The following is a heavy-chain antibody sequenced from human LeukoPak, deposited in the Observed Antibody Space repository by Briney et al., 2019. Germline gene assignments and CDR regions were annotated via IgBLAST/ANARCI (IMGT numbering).Heavy chain of an antibody. CDR2: IYPNSGGT. Sequence: ASVKVSCKASGHTFTGYYTHWVRQAPGQGLEWMGWIYPNSGGTNYAQKFQGRVTMTRDTSISTAYMELSRLRSDDTAVYYCAREPSGSGSYDYWGQGTLVTVSS. CDR3: AREPSGSGSYDY. D-gene: IGHD3-10*01. CDR1: GHTFTGYY. J-gene: IGHJ4*02. V-gene: IGHV1-2*02.